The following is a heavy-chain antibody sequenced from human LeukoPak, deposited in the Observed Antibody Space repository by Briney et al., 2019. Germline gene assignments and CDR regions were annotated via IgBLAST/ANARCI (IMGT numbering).Heavy chain of an antibody. CDR1: GFTFSNYG. Sequence: QPGGSLRLSCAASGFTFSNYGMHWVRQAPGKGLEWVAFIRYDGSNKYYADSVKGRFTISRDNSKNTLYLQMNSLRAEDTAVYYCAKDYDSSGYYYVMYYFDYWGQGTLVTVSS. J-gene: IGHJ4*02. D-gene: IGHD3-22*01. V-gene: IGHV3-30*02. CDR3: AKDYDSSGYYYVMYYFDY. CDR2: IRYDGSNK.